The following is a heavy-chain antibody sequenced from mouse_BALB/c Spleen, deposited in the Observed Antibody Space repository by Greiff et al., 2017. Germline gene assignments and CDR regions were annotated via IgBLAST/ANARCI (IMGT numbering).Heavy chain of an antibody. V-gene: IGHV5-17*02. CDR1: GFTFSSFG. J-gene: IGHJ4*01. D-gene: IGHD6-1*01. CDR3: ARWAATPGMSMDY. CDR2: ISSGSSTI. Sequence: EVMLVESGGGLVQPGGSRKLSCAASGFTFSSFGMHWVRQAPEKGLEWVAYISSGSSTIYYADTVKGRFTISRDNPKNTLFLQMTSLRSEDTAMYYCARWAATPGMSMDYWGQGTSVTVSS.